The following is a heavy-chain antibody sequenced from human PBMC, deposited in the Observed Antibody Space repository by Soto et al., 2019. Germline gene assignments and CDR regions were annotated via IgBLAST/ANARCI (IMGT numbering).Heavy chain of an antibody. D-gene: IGHD2-21*02. CDR1: GGSISSYY. Sequence: QVQLQESGPGLVKPSETLSLTCTVSGGSISSYYWSWIRQPPGKGLEWIGYIYYSGSTNYNPSLKSRVTIAADTAKNQSSLKLSSVTAADTAVYYCARHEDAYCGGDCYAFDYWGQGTLVTVSS. CDR3: ARHEDAYCGGDCYAFDY. CDR2: IYYSGST. J-gene: IGHJ4*02. V-gene: IGHV4-59*08.